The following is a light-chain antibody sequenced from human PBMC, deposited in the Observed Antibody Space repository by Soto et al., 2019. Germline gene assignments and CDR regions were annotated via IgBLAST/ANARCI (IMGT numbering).Light chain of an antibody. CDR3: QAWDSSAVV. V-gene: IGLV3-1*01. Sequence: SYELTQPPSVSVSPGQTASLTCSGGKLGDKYACWYQQKPGQSPVLVIYQDSKRPSGIPERFSGSNSGNTATLTISGTQAMDEADYYCQAWDSSAVVFGGGTKLTVL. CDR1: KLGDKY. J-gene: IGLJ2*01. CDR2: QDS.